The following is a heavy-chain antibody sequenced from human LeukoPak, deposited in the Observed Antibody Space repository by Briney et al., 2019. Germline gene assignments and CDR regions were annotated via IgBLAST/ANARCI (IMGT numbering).Heavy chain of an antibody. V-gene: IGHV1-69*13. CDR3: ASPLNLAS. Sequence: GASVKVSCKSSGYTFTSYYMHWVRQAPGQGLEWMGGIIPIFGTANYAQKFQGRVTITADESTSTAYMELSSLRSEDTAVYYCASPLNLASWGQGTLVTVSS. CDR1: GYTFTSYY. J-gene: IGHJ4*02. CDR2: IIPIFGTA.